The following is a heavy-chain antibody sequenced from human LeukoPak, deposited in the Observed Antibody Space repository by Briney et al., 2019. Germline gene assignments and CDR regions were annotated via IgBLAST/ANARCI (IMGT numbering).Heavy chain of an antibody. V-gene: IGHV4-34*01. Sequence: SETLSLSCAVYGGSFSGYYWSWIRQPPGKGLEWIGEINHSGSTDYNPSLKSRVTISVDTSKNHFSLKLSSVTAADTAVYYCARVKTSQSHAFDIWGQGTMVTVSS. J-gene: IGHJ3*02. CDR1: GGSFSGYY. CDR3: ARVKTSQSHAFDI. CDR2: INHSGST.